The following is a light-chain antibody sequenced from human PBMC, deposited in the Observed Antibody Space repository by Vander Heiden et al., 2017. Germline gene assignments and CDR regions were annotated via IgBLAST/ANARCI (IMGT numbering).Light chain of an antibody. J-gene: IGLJ2*01. CDR2: DDS. V-gene: IGLV3-21*02. CDR1: NIGSKP. Sequence: SYVLTQPPSVSVAPGQTARITCGGDNIGSKPVHWYQQKPGQAPVLVVYDDSDRTSGIPERFSGSNSGNTATLIISRVEAGDEADYCCQVWDSSTDHVVFGRGTKLSVL. CDR3: QVWDSSTDHVV.